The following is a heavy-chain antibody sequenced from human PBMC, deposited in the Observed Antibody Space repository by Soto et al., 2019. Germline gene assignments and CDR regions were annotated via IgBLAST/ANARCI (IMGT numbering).Heavy chain of an antibody. CDR3: ARVQQQQLADTKYYYYYYMDV. CDR1: GYTFTSYA. J-gene: IGHJ6*03. Sequence: ASVKVSCKASGYTFTSYAMHWVRQAPGQRLEWMGWINAGNGNTKYSQKFQGRVTITRDTSASTAYMKLSSLRSEDTAVYYCARVQQQQLADTKYYYYYYMDVWGKGTTVTVSS. V-gene: IGHV1-3*01. CDR2: INAGNGNT. D-gene: IGHD6-13*01.